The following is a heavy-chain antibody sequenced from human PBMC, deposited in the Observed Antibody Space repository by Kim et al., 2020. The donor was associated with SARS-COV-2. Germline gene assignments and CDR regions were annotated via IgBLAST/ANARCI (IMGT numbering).Heavy chain of an antibody. D-gene: IGHD6-6*01. Sequence: VKGRFTISRDNAKNSLYLQMNSLRAEDTAVYYCARDRAPYSSSLYCYYMDVWGKGTTVTVSS. CDR3: ARDRAPYSSSLYCYYMDV. V-gene: IGHV3-21*06. J-gene: IGHJ6*03.